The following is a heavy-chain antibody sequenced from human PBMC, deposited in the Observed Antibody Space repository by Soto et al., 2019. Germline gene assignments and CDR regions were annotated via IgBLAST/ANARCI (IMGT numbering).Heavy chain of an antibody. CDR2: IWYDGSNK. V-gene: IGHV3-33*01. CDR1: GFTFSSYG. Sequence: PGGSLRLSCAASGFTFSSYGMHWVRQAPGKGLEWVAVIWYDGSNKYYADSVKGRFTISRDNSKNTLYLKMNSLRAEDTAVYYCARDESIKDFWSGYGFDYWGQGTLVTAPQ. CDR3: ARDESIKDFWSGYGFDY. D-gene: IGHD3-3*01. J-gene: IGHJ4*02.